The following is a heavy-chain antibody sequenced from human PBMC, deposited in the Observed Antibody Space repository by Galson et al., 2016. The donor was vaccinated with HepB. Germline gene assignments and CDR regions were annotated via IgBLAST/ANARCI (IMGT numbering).Heavy chain of an antibody. CDR3: VKGIGLGKD. Sequence: SLRLSCAASGFTFGSYAMSWVRQVPGKGLEWVSGVSATGEITHYADSVKGRFTISRDNFNNMQYLQMNSLRAEDTAIYYCVKGIGLGKDWGQGTLVTVSS. J-gene: IGHJ4*02. CDR2: VSATGEIT. CDR1: GFTFGSYA. D-gene: IGHD7-27*01. V-gene: IGHV3-23*01.